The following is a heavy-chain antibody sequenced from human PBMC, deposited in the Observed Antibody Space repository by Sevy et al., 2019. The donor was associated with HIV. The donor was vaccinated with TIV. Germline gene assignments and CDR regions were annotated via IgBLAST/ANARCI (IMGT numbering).Heavy chain of an antibody. Sequence: ASLKVSCKASGFTFASYDIYWVRQATGQGLEWMGWMNTNTGNTGFAQKFQGRVTMTRNTSITTAYMELSNLRSEDTXXXXXXXXXXXXXRYGMDVWGQGTTVTVSS. CDR1: GFTFASYD. CDR2: MNTNTGNT. CDR3: XXXXXXXXRYGMDV. V-gene: IGHV1-8*02. J-gene: IGHJ6*02.